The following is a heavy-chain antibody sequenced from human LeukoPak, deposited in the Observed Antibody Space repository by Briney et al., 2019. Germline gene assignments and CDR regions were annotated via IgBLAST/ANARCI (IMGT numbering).Heavy chain of an antibody. Sequence: GGSLRLSCAASGFTFSKYAMTWVRQAPGKGLEWVSTISGSGGGTYYADSVKGRFTISRDNSKNTLYLQMNSLRAEDTAVYYCAREFYGDYVDWGQGTLVTVSS. CDR3: AREFYGDYVD. CDR1: GFTFSKYA. V-gene: IGHV3-23*01. CDR2: ISGSGGGT. J-gene: IGHJ4*02. D-gene: IGHD4-17*01.